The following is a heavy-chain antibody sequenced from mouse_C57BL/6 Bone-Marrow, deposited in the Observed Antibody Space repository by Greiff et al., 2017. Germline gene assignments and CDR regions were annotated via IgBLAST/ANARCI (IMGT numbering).Heavy chain of an antibody. CDR3: ASPITTVPYWYFEV. CDR2: IYPSDSET. Sequence: VQLQPPGAELVRPGSSVKLSCKASGYTFTSYWMDWVKQRPGQGLEWIGNIYPSDSETHYNQKFKDKATLTVDKSSSTAYMQLSSLTSEDSAVYYCASPITTVPYWYFEVWGTGTTVTVSS. CDR1: GYTFTSYW. V-gene: IGHV1-61*01. D-gene: IGHD1-1*01. J-gene: IGHJ1*03.